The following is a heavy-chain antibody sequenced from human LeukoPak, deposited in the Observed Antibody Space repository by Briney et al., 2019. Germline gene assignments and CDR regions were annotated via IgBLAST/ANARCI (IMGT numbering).Heavy chain of an antibody. Sequence: GRSLRLSCAASGFTFSTYGIHWVRQAPGKGLEWVAVISNDGSNKYYADSVKGRFTISRDNSKNTVYLQMNSLRGEDTAVYYCAKSGIAAAGQRGYFDYWGQGTQVTVSS. J-gene: IGHJ4*02. CDR2: ISNDGSNK. D-gene: IGHD6-13*01. CDR1: GFTFSTYG. V-gene: IGHV3-30*18. CDR3: AKSGIAAAGQRGYFDY.